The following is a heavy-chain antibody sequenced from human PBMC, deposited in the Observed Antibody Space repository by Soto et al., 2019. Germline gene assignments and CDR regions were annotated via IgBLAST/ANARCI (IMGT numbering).Heavy chain of an antibody. Sequence: QVQLVQSGAEEKKPGASVKVSCKASGYTFTSYAMHWVRQAPGQRLEWMGWINAGNGNTKYSQKFQGRVTITRDTAASTDYMELSSLRSEETAVYYCASSIVVVTALDYWGQGTLVTVSS. CDR2: INAGNGNT. D-gene: IGHD2-21*02. J-gene: IGHJ4*02. CDR3: ASSIVVVTALDY. CDR1: GYTFTSYA. V-gene: IGHV1-3*05.